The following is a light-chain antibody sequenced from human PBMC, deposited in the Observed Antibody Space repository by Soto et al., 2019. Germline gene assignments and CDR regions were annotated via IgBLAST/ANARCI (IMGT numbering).Light chain of an antibody. J-gene: IGKJ4*01. V-gene: IGKV3-15*01. CDR1: QSVSST. Sequence: EIVMTQSPATLSVSPGGRATLSCRASQSVSSTLAWYQQKPGQAPRLLIYSASTRATGFPARFSGSGSGTEFTLTLSSLQSEDFAVYYCQQYKNWPLTFGGGTRVEIK. CDR3: QQYKNWPLT. CDR2: SAS.